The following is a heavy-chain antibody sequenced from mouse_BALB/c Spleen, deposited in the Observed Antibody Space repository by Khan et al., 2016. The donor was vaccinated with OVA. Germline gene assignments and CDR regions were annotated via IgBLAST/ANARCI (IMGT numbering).Heavy chain of an antibody. CDR3: ASSYQFAH. Sequence: QVKLKQSGAELVKNGASVKLSCKASGYTFISYYMYWGKQRPGQGLEWMGEINPSNGGTIFNEKFKNKETMMVDKSYSTAYMQLSNLTSEDSAVYVCASSYQFAHWGQGTLVTVSA. V-gene: IGHV1S81*02. CDR1: GYTFISYY. CDR2: INPSNGGT. J-gene: IGHJ3*01.